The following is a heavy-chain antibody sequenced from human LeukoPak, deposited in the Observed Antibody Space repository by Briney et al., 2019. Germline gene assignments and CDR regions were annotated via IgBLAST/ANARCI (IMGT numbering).Heavy chain of an antibody. CDR3: ARCMVLSQGWCNWFDP. D-gene: IGHD6-13*01. CDR1: GFDLTTYA. Sequence: PGGSLRLSCAASGFDLTTYAMTWVRQAPAKGLEWVSSIGIGGGGTYYADSVKGRSTISRDNSENTLHLQMNNLRVEDTARYFCARCMVLSQGWCNWFDPWGQGTLVTVSS. V-gene: IGHV3-23*01. CDR2: IGIGGGGT. J-gene: IGHJ5*02.